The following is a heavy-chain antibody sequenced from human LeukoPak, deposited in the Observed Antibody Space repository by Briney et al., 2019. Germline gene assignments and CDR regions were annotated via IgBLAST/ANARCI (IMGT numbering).Heavy chain of an antibody. V-gene: IGHV3-9*01. CDR3: AAPEMYGSGSYSYSPGY. CDR1: GFTFDDYA. Sequence: PGGSLRLSCAASGFTFDDYAMHWVRQAPGKGLEWVSGISWNSGSIGYADSVKGRFTISRDNAKNSLYLQMNSLRAEDTAVYYCAAPEMYGSGSYSYSPGYWGQGTLVTVSS. CDR2: ISWNSGSI. D-gene: IGHD3-10*01. J-gene: IGHJ4*02.